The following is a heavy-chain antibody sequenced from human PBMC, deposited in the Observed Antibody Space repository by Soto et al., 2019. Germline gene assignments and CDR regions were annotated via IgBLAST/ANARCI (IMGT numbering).Heavy chain of an antibody. CDR1: GFTFSSYA. Sequence: EVQLLESGGGLVQPGGSLRLSCAASGFTFSSYAMTWVRQAPGKGLEWVSAISGSGGSTYYAASVKGRFTISRDNSKNTLYLPMNSLRAEDTAVYYCAKDRTFDSSGYYSYWGQGTLVTVSS. CDR3: AKDRTFDSSGYYSY. J-gene: IGHJ4*02. CDR2: ISGSGGST. V-gene: IGHV3-23*01. D-gene: IGHD3-22*01.